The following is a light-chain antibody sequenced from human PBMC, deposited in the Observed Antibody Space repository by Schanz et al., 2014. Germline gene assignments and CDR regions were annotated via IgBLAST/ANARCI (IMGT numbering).Light chain of an antibody. CDR2: EGS. V-gene: IGLV2-14*02. CDR1: SSDVGSYNL. J-gene: IGLJ3*02. Sequence: QSALTQPASVSGSPGQSITISCTGTSSDVGSYNLVSWYQQHPGKAPKLMIYEGSKRPSGVSNRFSGSKSGNTASLTISGLQAEDEADYYCTSYTSSSPRTFGGGTKLTVL. CDR3: TSYTSSSPRT.